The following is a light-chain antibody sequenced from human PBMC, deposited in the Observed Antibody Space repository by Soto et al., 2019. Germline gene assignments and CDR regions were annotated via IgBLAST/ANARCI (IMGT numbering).Light chain of an antibody. V-gene: IGKV3-15*01. Sequence: TVTTQAPATLAVSPGERATLSCRASQSVSSNLAWYQQKPGQAPRLLIYGASTRAAGIPARFSGSGSATEFTLTISSLQSEDFALYYCQHTLKWPPTFGQGTKVDIK. CDR1: QSVSSN. CDR2: GAS. J-gene: IGKJ1*01. CDR3: QHTLKWPPT.